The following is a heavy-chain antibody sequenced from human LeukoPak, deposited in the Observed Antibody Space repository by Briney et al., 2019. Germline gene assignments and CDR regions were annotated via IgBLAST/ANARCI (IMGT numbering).Heavy chain of an antibody. CDR3: ARAIGSSTWPLAL. D-gene: IGHD6-13*01. CDR2: ISSSGSTR. V-gene: IGHV3-48*04. Sequence: WGSLRLSCAASGFTFSSYGMNWVRQAPGKGLEWVSYISSSGSTRYYADSVKGRFTISRDNAKNSLYLQLNSLRAEDTAVYYCARAIGSSTWPLALWGQGTLVTVSS. CDR1: GFTFSSYG. J-gene: IGHJ4*02.